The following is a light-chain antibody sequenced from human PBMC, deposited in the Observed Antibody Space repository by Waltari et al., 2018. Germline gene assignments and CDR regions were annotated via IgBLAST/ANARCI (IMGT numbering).Light chain of an antibody. CDR3: QALGSNRWV. J-gene: IGLJ3*02. V-gene: IGLV3-1*01. CDR1: ILGSKY. CDR2: QDI. Sequence: SYELTQQPSVSVSPGQTASITCSGDILGSKYASWYQHKAGQSPLLVIYQDINRPSGIPERFSGSKSRNTATLTISGTQAMDDADYYCQALGSNRWVFGGGTKLTVL.